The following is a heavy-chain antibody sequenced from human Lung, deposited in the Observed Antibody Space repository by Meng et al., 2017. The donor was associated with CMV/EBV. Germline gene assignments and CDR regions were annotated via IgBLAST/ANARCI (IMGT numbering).Heavy chain of an antibody. V-gene: IGHV3-7*01. CDR3: AREPGDRYDFWSGYAFDI. CDR1: GFTFSSYW. Sequence: GESLKISCAASGFTFSSYWMSWVRQAPGKGLEWVANIKQDGSEKYYVDSVKGRFTISRDNAKNSLYLQMNSLRAEDTAVYYCAREPGDRYDFWSGYAFDIXGQGXMVTVSS. CDR2: IKQDGSEK. J-gene: IGHJ3*02. D-gene: IGHD3-3*01.